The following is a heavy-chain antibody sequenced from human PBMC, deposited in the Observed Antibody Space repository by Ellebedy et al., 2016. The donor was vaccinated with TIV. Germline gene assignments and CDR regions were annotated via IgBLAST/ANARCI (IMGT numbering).Heavy chain of an antibody. CDR2: ISDSGGNT. V-gene: IGHV3-23*01. J-gene: IGHJ4*02. Sequence: GESLKISCAASGFPFSSYAMSWVRQPPGKGLEWVSSISDSGGNTYYADSVRGRFTFSRDNSKNTLYLQMNSLRAEDTAVYYWAKGWLGAGAGTDFDYWGRGTLVTVSS. CDR1: GFPFSSYA. CDR3: AKGWLGAGAGTDFDY. D-gene: IGHD6-13*01.